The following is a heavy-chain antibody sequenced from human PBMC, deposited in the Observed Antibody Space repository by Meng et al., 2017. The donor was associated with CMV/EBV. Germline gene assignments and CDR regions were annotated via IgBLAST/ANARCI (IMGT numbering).Heavy chain of an antibody. CDR2: ISGSGGST. J-gene: IGHJ4*02. D-gene: IGHD3-22*01. CDR1: FTFSSYA. V-gene: IGHV3-23*01. Sequence: FTFSSYATSWVRQAPGKGLEWVSAISGSGGSTYYADSVKGRFTISRDNSKNTLYLQMNSLRAEDTAVYYCAKGGPYYYDSSGYLGDDYWGQGTLVTVSS. CDR3: AKGGPYYYDSSGYLGDDY.